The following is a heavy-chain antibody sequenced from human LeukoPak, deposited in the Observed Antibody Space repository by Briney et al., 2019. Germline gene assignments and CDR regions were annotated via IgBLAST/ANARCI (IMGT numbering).Heavy chain of an antibody. J-gene: IGHJ4*02. CDR2: INHSGST. CDR1: GGSFSGYY. V-gene: IGHV4-34*01. D-gene: IGHD3-10*01. CDR3: ARGYYGPLDY. Sequence: SETLSLTCAVYGGSFSGYYWSWIRQPPGKGLERIGEINHSGSTNYSPSLKSRVTISVDTSKNQFSLKLSSVTAADTAVYYCARGYYGPLDYWGQGTLVTVSS.